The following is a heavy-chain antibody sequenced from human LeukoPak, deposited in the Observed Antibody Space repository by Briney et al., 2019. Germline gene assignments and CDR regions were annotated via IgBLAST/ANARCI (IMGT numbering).Heavy chain of an antibody. CDR1: GFTFSSYA. CDR3: ARGGWASCYKY. Sequence: PGGSLRLSCAASGFTFSSYAMHWVRQAPGKGLEWVAVISYDGSNKYYADSVKGRFTISRDNSKNTLYLQMNSLRAEDTAVYYCARGGWASCYKYWGQGTLVTASS. D-gene: IGHD2-2*02. CDR2: ISYDGSNK. V-gene: IGHV3-30-3*01. J-gene: IGHJ4*02.